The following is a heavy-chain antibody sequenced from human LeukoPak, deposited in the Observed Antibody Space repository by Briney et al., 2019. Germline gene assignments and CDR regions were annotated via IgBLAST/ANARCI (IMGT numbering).Heavy chain of an antibody. CDR1: GFTFSSYA. CDR3: AKSLRWLVLFDY. J-gene: IGHJ4*02. V-gene: IGHV3-23*01. CDR2: ISGSGGST. Sequence: GASLRLSCAASGFTFSSYAMSWVRQAPGKGLEWVSAISGSGGSTYYADSVKGRFTISRDNSKNTLYLQMNSLRAEDTAVYYCAKSLRWLVLFDYWGQGTLVTVSS. D-gene: IGHD6-19*01.